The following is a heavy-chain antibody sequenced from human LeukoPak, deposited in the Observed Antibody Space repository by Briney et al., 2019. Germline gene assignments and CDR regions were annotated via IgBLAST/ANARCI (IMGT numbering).Heavy chain of an antibody. CDR1: GFTFSSFA. Sequence: GGTLRLSSAGSGFTFSSFAMSWVRQAPGKGLEWVASVSGGGRSKYYIDSVKGRFTVFRDNSKNTLYLQLSSLRTVDTAIYYCARVRFGTEWYSSDAFAFWGQGTMVTVAS. D-gene: IGHD3-3*01. CDR3: ARVRFGTEWYSSDAFAF. CDR2: VSGGGRSK. J-gene: IGHJ3*01. V-gene: IGHV3-23*01.